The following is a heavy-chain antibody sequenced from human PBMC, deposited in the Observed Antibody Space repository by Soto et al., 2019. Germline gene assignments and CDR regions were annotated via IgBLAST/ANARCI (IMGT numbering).Heavy chain of an antibody. CDR2: ISGSGGST. Sequence: GGSLRLSCAASGFTFSSYAMSWVRQAPGKGLEWVSAISGSGGSTYYADSVKGRFTISRDNSKNTLYLQMNSLRAEDTAVYYCAKSYYYDSSGYYTDAFDIWGQGTMVTVSS. J-gene: IGHJ3*02. CDR3: AKSYYYDSSGYYTDAFDI. V-gene: IGHV3-23*01. CDR1: GFTFSSYA. D-gene: IGHD3-22*01.